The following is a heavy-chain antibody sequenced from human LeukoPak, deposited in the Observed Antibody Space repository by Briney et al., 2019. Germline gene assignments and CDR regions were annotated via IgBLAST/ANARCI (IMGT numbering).Heavy chain of an antibody. CDR2: IIPIFGTA. J-gene: IGHJ5*02. CDR1: GGTFSSYA. Sequence: SVKVSCKASGGTFSSYAISWVRQAPGQGLEWMGGIIPIFGTANYAQKFQGRVTITTDESTSTAYMELSSLRSEDTAVYYCARSYGYSYGSNWFDPWGQGTLVTVSS. V-gene: IGHV1-69*05. CDR3: ARSYGYSYGSNWFDP. D-gene: IGHD5-18*01.